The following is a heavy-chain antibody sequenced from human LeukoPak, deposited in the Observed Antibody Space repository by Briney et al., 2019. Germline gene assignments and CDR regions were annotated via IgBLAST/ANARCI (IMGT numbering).Heavy chain of an antibody. D-gene: IGHD1-26*01. CDR1: GFTFSSYG. V-gene: IGHV3-30*02. CDR3: AKDGVVGATLFPDY. J-gene: IGHJ4*02. CDR2: IRYDGSNK. Sequence: GGSLRLSCAASGFTFSSYGMHWVRQAPGKGLEWVAFIRYDGSNKYYADSVKGRFTISRDNSKNTLYLQMNSLRAEDTAVYYCAKDGVVGATLFPDYWGQGTLVTVSS.